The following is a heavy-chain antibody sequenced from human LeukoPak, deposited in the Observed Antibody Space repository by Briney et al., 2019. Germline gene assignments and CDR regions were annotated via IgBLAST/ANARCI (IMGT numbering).Heavy chain of an antibody. Sequence: SQTLSLTSAIAEDSVSSNSAALNWIRQSPSRGLEWLGRTYYRSKWYNDYAVSVKSRITINPDTSKNQFSLRLNSVTPEDTAVYYCASTKRYFDWQPFDYWGQGTLVTVSS. V-gene: IGHV6-1*01. J-gene: IGHJ4*02. CDR3: ASTKRYFDWQPFDY. CDR2: TYYRSKWYN. D-gene: IGHD3-9*01. CDR1: EDSVSSNSAA.